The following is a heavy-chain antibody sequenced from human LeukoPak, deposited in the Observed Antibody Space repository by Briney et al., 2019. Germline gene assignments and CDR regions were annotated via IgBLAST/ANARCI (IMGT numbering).Heavy chain of an antibody. CDR2: ISGSGGST. J-gene: IGHJ4*02. CDR3: ARKGIVGATKEGYYFDY. Sequence: GGSLRLSCAASGFTFSSYAMSWLRQAPGKGLEWVSAISGSGGSTYYADSVKGRFTISRDNSKNTLYLQMNSLRAEDTAVYYCARKGIVGATKEGYYFDYWGQGTLVTVSS. D-gene: IGHD1-26*01. V-gene: IGHV3-23*01. CDR1: GFTFSSYA.